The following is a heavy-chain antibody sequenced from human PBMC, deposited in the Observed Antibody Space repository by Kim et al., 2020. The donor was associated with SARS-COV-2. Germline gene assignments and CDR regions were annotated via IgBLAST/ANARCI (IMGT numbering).Heavy chain of an antibody. D-gene: IGHD4-17*01. CDR1: GFTFSTYT. J-gene: IGHJ5*02. CDR3: AKDPPSEGLPGVDP. CDR2: IRGSDNST. V-gene: IGHV3-23*01. Sequence: GGSLRLSCAASGFTFSTYTMTWVRQAPGKGLEWVSEIRGSDNSTYYADSVKGRFTVSRDNSKNTVYLQMNSLRAEDTAVYYCAKDPPSEGLPGVDPWGQGALVTVSS.